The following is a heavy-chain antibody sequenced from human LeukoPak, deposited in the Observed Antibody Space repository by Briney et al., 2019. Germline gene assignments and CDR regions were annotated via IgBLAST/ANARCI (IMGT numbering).Heavy chain of an antibody. CDR1: GYSISRAFH. CDR2: IFHTGTT. D-gene: IGHD2-15*01. J-gene: IGHJ4*02. Sequence: SETLSLTCAVSGYSISRAFHWGWIRQSPGKGLECLGNIFHTGTTYYNPSLKSRLTISLDTSKNQFSLKLSSVTAADTAVYYCARAGPFCRGGSCYFDSWGQGTLVTVSS. CDR3: ARAGPFCRGGSCYFDS. V-gene: IGHV4-38-2*01.